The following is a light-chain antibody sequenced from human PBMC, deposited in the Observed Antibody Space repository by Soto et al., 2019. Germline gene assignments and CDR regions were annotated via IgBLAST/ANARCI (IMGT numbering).Light chain of an antibody. J-gene: IGLJ1*01. CDR3: RSYTSTSSYV. V-gene: IGLV2-14*03. Sequence: QSLLTQPASVSGSPGQSITVSCTGTSSDVVGYNSVSWYQQHPGKPPKLIIYEVSNRPSGVSDRFSGSKSGNTASLTISGLQAEDEADYYCRSYTSTSSYVFATGTKVTVL. CDR1: SSDVVGYNS. CDR2: EVS.